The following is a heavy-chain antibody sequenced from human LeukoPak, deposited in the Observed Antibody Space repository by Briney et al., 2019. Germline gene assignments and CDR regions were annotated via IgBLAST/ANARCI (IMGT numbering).Heavy chain of an antibody. Sequence: RSETLSLTCTVSSYFISRGYDWGWIRQPPGKGLGWSGSIYHSGSTYYDPSLKSRLTISVDTSKNQFSLNLRSVTAADTAVYYCAKLGVGADSPVDYWGQGTLVTVSS. V-gene: IGHV4-38-2*02. CDR1: SYFISRGYD. D-gene: IGHD1-26*01. J-gene: IGHJ4*02. CDR2: IYHSGST. CDR3: AKLGVGADSPVDY.